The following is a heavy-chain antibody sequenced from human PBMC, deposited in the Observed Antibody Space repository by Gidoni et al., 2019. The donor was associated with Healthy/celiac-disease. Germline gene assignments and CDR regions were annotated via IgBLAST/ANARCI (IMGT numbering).Heavy chain of an antibody. CDR2: IYYSGST. CDR3: AHSSYSLELDY. J-gene: IGHJ4*02. D-gene: IGHD3-3*01. Sequence: QVQLQESGPGLVKPSQTLSLPCTVPGCSISSGDYYWSWIRQPPGKGLEWIGYIYYSGSTYYNPFLKSRVTISVDTSKNQFSLKLSSVTAADTAVYYCAHSSYSLELDYWGQGTLVTVSS. V-gene: IGHV4-30-4*01. CDR1: GCSISSGDYY.